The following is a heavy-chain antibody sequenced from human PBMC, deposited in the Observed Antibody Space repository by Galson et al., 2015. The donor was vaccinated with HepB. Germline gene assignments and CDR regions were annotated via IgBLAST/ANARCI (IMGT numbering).Heavy chain of an antibody. D-gene: IGHD4-23*01. Sequence: SLRLSCAASGFTLSNYGMHWVRQAPGKWLEWVAVISYDGSNKYYADSVKGRFTISRDNSKNTLWLQMNSLRTEDTALYYCAKGGAVVTRAYFDYWGQGTLVTVSS. J-gene: IGHJ4*02. CDR2: ISYDGSNK. CDR3: AKGGAVVTRAYFDY. V-gene: IGHV3-30*18. CDR1: GFTLSNYG.